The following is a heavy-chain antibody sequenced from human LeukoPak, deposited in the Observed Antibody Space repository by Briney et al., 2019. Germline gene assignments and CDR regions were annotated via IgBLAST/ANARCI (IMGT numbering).Heavy chain of an antibody. CDR1: GYSFSSYW. CDR3: APHYGDYGSSDY. CDR2: IYPGDSDT. Sequence: HGESLKISCKGSGYSFSSYWIDWVRQMPGKGLEWMGIIYPGDSDTRYSPSFQGQVTISADKSTSTAYLQWRSLKASDTAMYYCAPHYGDYGSSDYWGQGTLVTVSS. D-gene: IGHD4-17*01. V-gene: IGHV5-51*01. J-gene: IGHJ4*02.